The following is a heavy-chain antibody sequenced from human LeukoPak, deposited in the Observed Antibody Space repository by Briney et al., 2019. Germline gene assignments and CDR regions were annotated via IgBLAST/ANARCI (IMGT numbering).Heavy chain of an antibody. CDR3: AKGGLVHRFDP. CDR1: GFTFSSYE. Sequence: GGSLRLSCAASGFTFSSYEMNWVRQAPGKGLEWVSYISSSGSTIYCADSVKGRFTISRDNAKNSLYLQMNSLRADDTAVYYCAKGGLVHRFDPWGQGTLVTVSS. CDR2: ISSSGSTI. V-gene: IGHV3-48*03. J-gene: IGHJ5*02.